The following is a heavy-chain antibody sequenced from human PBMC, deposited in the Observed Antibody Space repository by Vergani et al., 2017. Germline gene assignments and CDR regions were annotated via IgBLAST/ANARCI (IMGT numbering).Heavy chain of an antibody. D-gene: IGHD6-19*01. V-gene: IGHV1-46*01. CDR2: INPSGGST. Sequence: QVQLVQSGAEVKKPGSSVKVSCKASGGTFSSYAISWVRQAPGQGLEWMGIINPSGGSTSYAQKFQGRVTMTRDTSTSTVYMELSSLRSEDTAVYYCARYSSGWYGPGDYWGQGTLVTVSS. CDR3: ARYSSGWYGPGDY. J-gene: IGHJ4*02. CDR1: GGTFSSYA.